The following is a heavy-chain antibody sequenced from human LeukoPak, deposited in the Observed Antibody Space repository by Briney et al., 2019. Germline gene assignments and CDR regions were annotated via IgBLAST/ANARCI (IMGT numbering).Heavy chain of an antibody. V-gene: IGHV3-20*04. CDR2: INWNGGST. Sequence: GGSLRLSCAASGFTFDDYGINWVRQAPGKGLEWVSGINWNGGSTSYADSVKGRFTISRDNAKNSLYLQMNSLRVEDTALYYCARGSHYYDSSGYCLAYWGQGTLVTVSS. D-gene: IGHD3-22*01. J-gene: IGHJ4*02. CDR1: GFTFDDYG. CDR3: ARGSHYYDSSGYCLAY.